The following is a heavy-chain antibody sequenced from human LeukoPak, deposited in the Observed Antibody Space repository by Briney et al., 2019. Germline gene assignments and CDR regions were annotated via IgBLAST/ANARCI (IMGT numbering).Heavy chain of an antibody. CDR3: ARGRYYGIDV. Sequence: GGSLRLSCAASGFTFTSYWMHWVRQAPGKGLVWVSRVNSDGSSTTYADSVKGRFTISRDNAKNTLYLQMNSLRAEDTAVYYCARGRYYGIDVWGQGTTVTVSS. CDR1: GFTFTSYW. CDR2: VNSDGSST. J-gene: IGHJ6*02. V-gene: IGHV3-74*01.